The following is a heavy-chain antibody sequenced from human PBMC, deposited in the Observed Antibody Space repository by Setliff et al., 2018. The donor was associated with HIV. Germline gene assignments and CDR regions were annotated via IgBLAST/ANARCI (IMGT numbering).Heavy chain of an antibody. CDR2: IIPLFVTP. D-gene: IGHD3-22*01. Sequence: SVKVSCKASGDSFSSYDISWVRQAPGQGPEWMGRIIPLFVTPNYAQKFQGRVTMPEDTSTDTAYMELNSLTSEDTAMYYCATIREYYYDSSGQEKFQHWGHGTLVTVSS. CDR3: ATIREYYYDSSGQEKFQH. J-gene: IGHJ1*01. V-gene: IGHV1-69*06. CDR1: GDSFSSYD.